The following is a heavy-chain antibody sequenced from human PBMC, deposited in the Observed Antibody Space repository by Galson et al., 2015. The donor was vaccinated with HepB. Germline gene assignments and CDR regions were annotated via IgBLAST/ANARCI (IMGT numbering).Heavy chain of an antibody. CDR2: IWYDRSNK. Sequence: SLRLSCAASGIPFSSSAMPWVRQAPGTGLEWVAVIWYDRSNKYYADSVKGRFTISRDNSKNTLYLQMNSLRAEDTAVYYCARIRNGYSEFDYWGQGTLVTVSS. J-gene: IGHJ4*02. D-gene: IGHD3-3*01. CDR1: GIPFSSSA. CDR3: ARIRNGYSEFDY. V-gene: IGHV3-33*08.